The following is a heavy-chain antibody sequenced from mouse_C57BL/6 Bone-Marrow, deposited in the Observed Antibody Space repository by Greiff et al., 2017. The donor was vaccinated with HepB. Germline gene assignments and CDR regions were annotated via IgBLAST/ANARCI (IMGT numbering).Heavy chain of an antibody. V-gene: IGHV2-2*01. CDR3: ARGNWDGRYFDY. D-gene: IGHD4-1*01. CDR2: IWSGGST. Sequence: VKVVESGPGLVQPSQSLSITCTVSGFSLTSYGVHWVRQSPGKGLEWLGVIWSGGSTDYNAAFISRLSISKDNSKSQVFFKMNSLQADDTAIYYCARGNWDGRYFDYWGQGTTLTVSS. CDR1: GFSLTSYG. J-gene: IGHJ2*01.